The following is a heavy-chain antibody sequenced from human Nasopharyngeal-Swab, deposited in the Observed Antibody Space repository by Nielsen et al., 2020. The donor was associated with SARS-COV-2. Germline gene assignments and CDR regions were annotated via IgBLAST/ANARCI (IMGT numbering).Heavy chain of an antibody. Sequence: GGSLRLSCAASGFTFSSYEMNWVRQAPGKGLEWVSYISSSGSTIYYADSVKGRFTISRDNAKNSLYLQMNSLRAEDTAVYYCARGGGVGYDFDYWGQGTLVTVSS. CDR1: GFTFSSYE. CDR3: ARGGGVGYDFDY. J-gene: IGHJ4*02. D-gene: IGHD3-16*01. V-gene: IGHV3-48*03. CDR2: ISSSGSTI.